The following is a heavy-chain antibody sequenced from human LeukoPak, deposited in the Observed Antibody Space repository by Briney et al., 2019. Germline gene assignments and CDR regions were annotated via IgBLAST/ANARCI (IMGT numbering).Heavy chain of an antibody. CDR3: ATSVGYHGSKNAFDV. J-gene: IGHJ3*01. D-gene: IGHD2-15*01. CDR1: GGSISIYF. V-gene: IGHV4-59*08. CDR2: THYSGST. Sequence: PSETPSLTCSVSGGSISIYFWTWIRQPPAKRLEWIGNTHYSGSTNYNPSLKGRVSISLDTSKNGFSLELTSVTAADTAVYYCATSVGYHGSKNAFDVWGLGTMVTVSS.